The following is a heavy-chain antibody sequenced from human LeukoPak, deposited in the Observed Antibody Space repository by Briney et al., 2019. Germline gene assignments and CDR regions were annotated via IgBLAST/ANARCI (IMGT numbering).Heavy chain of an antibody. CDR1: GFTFSSYS. D-gene: IGHD3-9*01. J-gene: IGHJ4*02. CDR2: ISSSGSYI. V-gene: IGHV3-21*01. Sequence: GGSLRLSCAASGFTFSSYSMNWVRQAPGKGLEWVSSISSSGSYIYYADSVKGRFTISRDNAKNSLYLQMNSLRAEDTAVYYCARVRTDILTGYRIDYWGQGTLVTVSS. CDR3: ARVRTDILTGYRIDY.